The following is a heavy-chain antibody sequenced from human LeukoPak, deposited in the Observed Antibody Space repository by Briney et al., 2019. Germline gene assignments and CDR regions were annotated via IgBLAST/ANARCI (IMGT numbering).Heavy chain of an antibody. CDR3: ARELGD. J-gene: IGHJ4*02. Sequence: GGSLRLSCTTSGFTVNNNYMSWVRQAPRKGLEWVSVIYGAGAGITYYIDSVKGRFTISRDNSRNTVYLQMHSLRAEDTAVYYCARELGDWGQGTLVTVSS. CDR2: IYGAGAGIT. V-gene: IGHV3-53*01. CDR1: GFTVNNNY.